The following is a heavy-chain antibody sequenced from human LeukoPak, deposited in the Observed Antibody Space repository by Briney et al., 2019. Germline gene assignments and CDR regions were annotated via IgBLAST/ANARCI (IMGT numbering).Heavy chain of an antibody. CDR2: ISGSGGST. J-gene: IGHJ4*02. V-gene: IGHV3-23*01. CDR3: ATQYGSGSYEFDY. CDR1: GFTFSSYA. D-gene: IGHD3-10*01. Sequence: GGSLRLSCAASGFTFSSYAMSWVRQAPGKGLEWVSAISGSGGSTYYADSVKGRFTISRDNSKNTLYLQMNSLRAEDTAVYYCATQYGSGSYEFDYWGQGTLVAVSS.